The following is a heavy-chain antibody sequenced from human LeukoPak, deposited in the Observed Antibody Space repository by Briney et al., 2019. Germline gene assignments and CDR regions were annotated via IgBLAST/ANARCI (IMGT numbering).Heavy chain of an antibody. Sequence: GGSLRLSCAASGFTVVADYMTWVRQAPGTGLEWVSGISWRSGSIEYADSVEGRFTISRDNAKNSLYLQMNSLRAEDTVLYYCARGVGGFFSTYNWFDPWGQGTLVTVSS. CDR1: GFTVVADY. CDR3: ARGVGGFFSTYNWFDP. CDR2: ISWRSGSI. D-gene: IGHD2-15*01. J-gene: IGHJ5*02. V-gene: IGHV3-9*01.